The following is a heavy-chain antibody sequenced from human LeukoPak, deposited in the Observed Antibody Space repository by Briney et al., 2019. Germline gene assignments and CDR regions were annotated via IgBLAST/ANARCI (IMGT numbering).Heavy chain of an antibody. CDR1: GFTFSSYS. D-gene: IGHD2-2*02. CDR2: ISSSSSTI. Sequence: GGSLRLSCAASGFTFSSYSMNWVRQAPGKGLEWVSYISSSSSTIYYADSVKGRFTISRDNAKNSLYLQMNSLRAEDTAVYYCARGLPARYCSSTSCYSYYYYMDVWGKGTTVTVSS. CDR3: ARGLPARYCSSTSCYSYYYYMDV. J-gene: IGHJ6*03. V-gene: IGHV3-48*01.